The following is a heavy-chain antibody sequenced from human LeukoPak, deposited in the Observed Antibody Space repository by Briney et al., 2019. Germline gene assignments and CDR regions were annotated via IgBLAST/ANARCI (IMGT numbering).Heavy chain of an antibody. J-gene: IGHJ5*02. CDR3: ARDPPYRSSTSCFQS. Sequence: SVKVSCKASGGTFSSYAISWVRQAPGQGLEWMGGIIPIFGTANYAQKFQGRVTITADESTSTAYMELSSLRSEDTAVYYCARDPPYRSSTSCFQSWGQGTLVTVSS. V-gene: IGHV1-69*13. CDR2: IIPIFGTA. CDR1: GGTFSSYA. D-gene: IGHD2-2*01.